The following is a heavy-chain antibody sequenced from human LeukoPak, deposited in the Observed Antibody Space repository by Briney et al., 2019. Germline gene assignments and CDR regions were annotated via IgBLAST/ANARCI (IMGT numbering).Heavy chain of an antibody. CDR1: GGSFSGYY. Sequence: SETLSLTCAVYGGSFSGYYWSWIRQPPGKGLEWIGEINHSGSTNYNPSLKSRVTISVDTSKNQFSLKLSSVTAADTAVYYCARQAYCSSTSCYRFYYYYGMDVWGQGTTVTVPS. CDR2: INHSGST. V-gene: IGHV4-34*01. D-gene: IGHD2-2*01. CDR3: ARQAYCSSTSCYRFYYYYGMDV. J-gene: IGHJ6*02.